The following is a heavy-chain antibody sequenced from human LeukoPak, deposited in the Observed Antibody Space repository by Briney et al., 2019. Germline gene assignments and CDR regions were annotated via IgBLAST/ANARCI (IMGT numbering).Heavy chain of an antibody. V-gene: IGHV3-23*01. Sequence: SGGSLRLSCPPSASTFSNYVMSWVRHAAGEGLEWVSTISTSVERTYHADSGRGRFTISRDNSKNTLHLQMNSLRADDTAVYYCAKAGPGTMTFDAFDIWGQGTVVTVSS. D-gene: IGHD3-22*01. CDR1: ASTFSNYV. CDR3: AKAGPGTMTFDAFDI. J-gene: IGHJ3*02. CDR2: ISTSVERT.